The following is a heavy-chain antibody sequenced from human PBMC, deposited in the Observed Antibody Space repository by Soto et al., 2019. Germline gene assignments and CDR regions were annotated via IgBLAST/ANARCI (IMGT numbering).Heavy chain of an antibody. Sequence: GASVKVSCKASGGTFSSYTISWVRQAPGQGLEWMGRIIPILGIANYAQKFQGRVTITADKSTSTAYMELSSLRSEDTAVYYCARGGTGPSGCTNGVCYTWFDPWGQGTLVTVSS. CDR3: ARGGTGPSGCTNGVCYTWFDP. D-gene: IGHD2-8*01. V-gene: IGHV1-69*02. J-gene: IGHJ5*02. CDR2: IIPILGIA. CDR1: GGTFSSYT.